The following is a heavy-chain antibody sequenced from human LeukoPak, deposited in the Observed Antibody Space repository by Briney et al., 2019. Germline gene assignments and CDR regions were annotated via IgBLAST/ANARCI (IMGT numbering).Heavy chain of an antibody. J-gene: IGHJ6*03. Sequence: ASVKVSCKASGYTFTSYYMHWVRQAPGQGLEWMGIINPSGGSTSYAQKFQGRVTMTRDTSTSTVYMELSRLRSDDTAVYYCATTTEPLWYYYYYMDVWGKGTTVTVSS. CDR2: INPSGGST. CDR1: GYTFTSYY. V-gene: IGHV1-46*01. CDR3: ATTTEPLWYYYYYMDV. D-gene: IGHD1-26*01.